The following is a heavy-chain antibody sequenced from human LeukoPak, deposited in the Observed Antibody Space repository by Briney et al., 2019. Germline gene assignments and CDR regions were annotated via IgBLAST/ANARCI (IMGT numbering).Heavy chain of an antibody. Sequence: GGSLRLSCAASGFTFSNYWMHWVRQAPGKGLVWVSRINEGGSVTDYADSVRGRFTISRDNAKNTLYLEMSSLRAEDTAVYYCSRDLRGRDDYWGQGTLVSVSS. D-gene: IGHD5-24*01. J-gene: IGHJ4*02. V-gene: IGHV3-74*01. CDR1: GFTFSNYW. CDR2: INEGGSVT. CDR3: SRDLRGRDDY.